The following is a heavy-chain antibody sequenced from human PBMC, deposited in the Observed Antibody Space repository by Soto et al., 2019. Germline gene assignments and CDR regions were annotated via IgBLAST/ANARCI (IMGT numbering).Heavy chain of an antibody. CDR1: GVSISSYY. CDR2: IYYSGST. D-gene: IGHD1-1*01. V-gene: IGHV4-59*01. Sequence: SVTLSLTWPVAGVSISSYYLILIRKPPGKGLEWIGYIYYSGSTNYNPSLKSRVTISVDTSKNQFSLKLSSVTAADTAVYYCARGNGAARNWFDPWGQGTLVTFS. CDR3: ARGNGAARNWFDP. J-gene: IGHJ5*02.